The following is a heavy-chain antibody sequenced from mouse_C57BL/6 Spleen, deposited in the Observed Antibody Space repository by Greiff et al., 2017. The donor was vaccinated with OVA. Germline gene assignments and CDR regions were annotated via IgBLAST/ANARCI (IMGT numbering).Heavy chain of an antibody. CDR2: INPYNGGT. J-gene: IGHJ2*01. Sequence: VQLQQSGPVLVKPGASVKMSCKASGYTFTDYYMNWVKQSHGKSLEWIGVINPYNGGTSYNQKFKGKATLTVDKSSSTAYMELNSLTSEDSAVYYCARRDYGNYGYFDYWGQGTTLTVSS. D-gene: IGHD2-1*01. V-gene: IGHV1-19*01. CDR3: ARRDYGNYGYFDY. CDR1: GYTFTDYY.